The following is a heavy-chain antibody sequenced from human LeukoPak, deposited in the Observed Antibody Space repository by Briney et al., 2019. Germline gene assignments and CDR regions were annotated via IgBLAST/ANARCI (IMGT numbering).Heavy chain of an antibody. J-gene: IGHJ4*02. Sequence: PSETLSLTCAVYGGSFSGYYWSWIRQPPGKGLGWIGEINHSGSTNYNPSLKSRVTISVDTSKNQFSLKLSSVTAADTAVYYCARVGPRYCSGGSCYPANPKSTCFDYWGQGTLVTVSS. CDR2: INHSGST. CDR1: GGSFSGYY. V-gene: IGHV4-34*01. D-gene: IGHD2-15*01. CDR3: ARVGPRYCSGGSCYPANPKSTCFDY.